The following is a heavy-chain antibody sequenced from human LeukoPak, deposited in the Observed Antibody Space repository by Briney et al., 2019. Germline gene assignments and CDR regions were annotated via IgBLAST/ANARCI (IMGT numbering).Heavy chain of an antibody. D-gene: IGHD6-19*01. CDR3: ARAGGWAREDYKADAFDI. V-gene: IGHV1-18*01. CDR2: ISTYNGNT. J-gene: IGHJ3*02. CDR1: GYTFTNFG. Sequence: ASVKVSCKASGYTFTNFGISWVRQAPGQGLGWMGWISTYNGNTNYAQKVQGRVTMTTDTSTSTAYMELRSLTSDDTAVYFCARAGGWAREDYKADAFDIWGQGTMVTVSS.